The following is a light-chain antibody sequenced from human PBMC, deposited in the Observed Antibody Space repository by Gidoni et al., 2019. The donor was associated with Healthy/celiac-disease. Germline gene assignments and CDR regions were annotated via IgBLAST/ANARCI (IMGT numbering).Light chain of an antibody. V-gene: IGKV1-5*03. J-gene: IGKJ1*01. CDR1: QSISSW. CDR3: QQYNSYSRT. Sequence: DIQRTQSPSTLSASVEDRVTITCRASQSISSWLAWYQQKPGKAPKLLIYKASSLESGVPSRFSGSGSGTEFTLTISSLQPDDFATYYCQQYNSYSRTFGQXTKVEIK. CDR2: KAS.